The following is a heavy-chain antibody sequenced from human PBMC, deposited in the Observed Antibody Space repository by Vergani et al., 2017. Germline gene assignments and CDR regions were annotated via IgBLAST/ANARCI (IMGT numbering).Heavy chain of an antibody. Sequence: QVQLVQSGAEVKKPGSSVKVSCKASGGTFSSYTISWVRQAPGQGLEWMGRIIPILVIANYAQKFQGRVTITADKSTSTAYMELSSLRSEDTAVYYCARTQGSSSGYYYYYMDVWGKGTTVTVSS. D-gene: IGHD6-6*01. CDR3: ARTQGSSSGYYYYYMDV. V-gene: IGHV1-69*02. CDR2: IIPILVIA. CDR1: GGTFSSYT. J-gene: IGHJ6*03.